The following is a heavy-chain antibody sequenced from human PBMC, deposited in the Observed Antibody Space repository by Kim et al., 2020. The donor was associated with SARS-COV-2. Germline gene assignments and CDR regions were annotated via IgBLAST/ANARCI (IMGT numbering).Heavy chain of an antibody. J-gene: IGHJ5*02. CDR1: GFSLSTYGVS. Sequence: SGPTLVKPTQTLTLTCTFSGFSLSTYGVSVGWIRRAPGKALEWLAVIYWDNDNRLSPFLETRLTITKDTSKNQVVLTMTNMDVADTATHFCAHSPSYNWFDAWGQGTLVTVSS. CDR3: AHSPSYNWFDA. V-gene: IGHV2-5*02. CDR2: IYWDNDN.